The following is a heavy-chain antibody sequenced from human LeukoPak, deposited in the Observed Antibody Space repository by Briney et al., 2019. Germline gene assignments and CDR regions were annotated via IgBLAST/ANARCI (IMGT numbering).Heavy chain of an antibody. J-gene: IGHJ6*03. Sequence: SETLSLTCAVYGGSFSGYYWSWIRQPPGKGLEWIGEINHSGSTNYNPSLKSRVTISVDTSKNQFSLKLSSVTAADTAVYYCARGSRDGYNLGYYMDVWGKGTTVTVSS. CDR3: ARGSRDGYNLGYYMDV. D-gene: IGHD5-24*01. CDR1: GGSFSGYY. V-gene: IGHV4-34*01. CDR2: INHSGST.